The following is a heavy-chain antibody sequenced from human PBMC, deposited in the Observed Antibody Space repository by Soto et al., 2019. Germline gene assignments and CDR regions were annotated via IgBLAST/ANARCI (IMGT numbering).Heavy chain of an antibody. J-gene: IGHJ4*02. V-gene: IGHV3-23*01. Sequence: GGSLRLSCAASGFGLSSYAVSWVRQAPGKGLEWVSVISGSGGATYYADSVKGRFTISRDNSKNTLYLQMNSVRAEDTAVYYCAKSTWDDLPPSFWGQGTPVTVSS. CDR1: GFGLSSYA. D-gene: IGHD1-26*01. CDR3: AKSTWDDLPPSF. CDR2: ISGSGGAT.